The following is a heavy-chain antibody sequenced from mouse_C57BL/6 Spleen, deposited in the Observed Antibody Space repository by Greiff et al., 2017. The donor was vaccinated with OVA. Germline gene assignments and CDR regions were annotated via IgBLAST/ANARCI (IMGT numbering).Heavy chain of an antibody. Sequence: VQLQQSGAELMKPGASVKLSCKATGYTFTGYWIEWVKQRPGHGLEWIGEILPGSGSTNYNEKFKGKATFTADTSSNTAYMQLSSLTTEDSAIYYCARLAYYYGSSLYAMDYWGQGTSVTVSS. D-gene: IGHD1-1*01. CDR3: ARLAYYYGSSLYAMDY. J-gene: IGHJ4*01. CDR2: ILPGSGST. CDR1: GYTFTGYW. V-gene: IGHV1-9*01.